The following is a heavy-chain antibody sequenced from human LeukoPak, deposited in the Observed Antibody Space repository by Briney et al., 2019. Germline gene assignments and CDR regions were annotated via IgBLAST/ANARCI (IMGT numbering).Heavy chain of an antibody. CDR3: ARHTNDYLLNTFDS. CDR1: GFTVSSKY. CDR2: IYSGGST. D-gene: IGHD1-1*01. J-gene: IGHJ4*02. Sequence: GGSLRLSCAASGFTVSSKYMSWVRQAPGKGLEGVSVIYSGGSTYYADSVRGRFTISRDNSKNTLYLQMNSLRAEDTAVYYCARHTNDYLLNTFDSWGQGTLVTVSS. V-gene: IGHV3-53*01.